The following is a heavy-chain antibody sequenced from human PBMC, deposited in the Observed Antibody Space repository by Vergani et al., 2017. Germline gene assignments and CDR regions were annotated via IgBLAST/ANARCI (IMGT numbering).Heavy chain of an antibody. D-gene: IGHD2/OR15-2a*01. J-gene: IGHJ4*01. Sequence: EVHLLESGGGLVQSGGSLRLSCAASGFTFSNSAVSWVRQAPGRGLAWVSSISGPGLSTYYADSVKGRFSISRDNSKNTVFLQMHSLRAEDTAIYYCVXEEIDLGSYFFDSWGHGILVTVSS. V-gene: IGHV3-23*01. CDR1: GFTFSNSA. CDR2: ISGPGLST. CDR3: VXEEIDLGSYFFDS.